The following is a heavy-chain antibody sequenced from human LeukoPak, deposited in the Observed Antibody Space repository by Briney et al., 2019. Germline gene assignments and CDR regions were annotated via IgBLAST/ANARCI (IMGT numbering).Heavy chain of an antibody. V-gene: IGHV1-69*13. CDR1: GGTFSSYA. Sequence: SVKVSCKASGGTFSSYAISWVRQAPGQGLEWMGGIIPIFGTANYAQKFQGRVTITADESTSTAYMELSSLRSEDTAVYYCATNRDYGYSSSRSNAFGIWGQGTMVTVSS. CDR3: ATNRDYGYSSSRSNAFGI. CDR2: IIPIFGTA. D-gene: IGHD6-13*01. J-gene: IGHJ3*02.